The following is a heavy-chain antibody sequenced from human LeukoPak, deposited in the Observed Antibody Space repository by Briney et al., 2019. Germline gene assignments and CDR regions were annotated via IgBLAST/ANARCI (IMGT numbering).Heavy chain of an antibody. CDR2: INPNSGGT. CDR1: GYTFTGYY. J-gene: IGHJ4*02. Sequence: ASVTVSCTASGYTFTGYYMHWVRQAPGQGLEWMGWINPNSGGTNYAQKFQGRVTMTRDTSISTAYMELSRLRSDDTAVYYCARNTLAAAGPADYWGQGTLVTVSS. D-gene: IGHD6-13*01. V-gene: IGHV1-2*02. CDR3: ARNTLAAAGPADY.